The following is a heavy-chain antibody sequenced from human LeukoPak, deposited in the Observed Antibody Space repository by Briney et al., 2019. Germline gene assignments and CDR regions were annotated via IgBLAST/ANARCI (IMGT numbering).Heavy chain of an antibody. Sequence: PGGSLRLSCAASGFTFSNAWMTWVRQAPGKGLEWVGRIRGKTDGGPTDYAAPVKGRFTILRDDSKNTLYLEMNRLKPEDTAVYYCTTEGLHPPPWGQGTLVTVSS. J-gene: IGHJ4*02. V-gene: IGHV3-15*01. CDR3: TTEGLHPPP. CDR1: GFTFSNAW. CDR2: IRGKTDGGPT. D-gene: IGHD2-15*01.